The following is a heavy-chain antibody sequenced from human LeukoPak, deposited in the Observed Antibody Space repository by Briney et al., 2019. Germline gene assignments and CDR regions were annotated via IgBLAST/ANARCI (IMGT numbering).Heavy chain of an antibody. CDR2: ISGSGGST. D-gene: IGHD6-19*01. Sequence: HSGGSLRLSCAASGFTFSSYAMSWVRQAPGKGLEWVSAISGSGGSTYYADSVKGRFTISRDNAKNSLYLQMNSLRAEDTAVYYCARDGTRIAVWGYDYWGQGTLVTVSS. CDR3: ARDGTRIAVWGYDY. CDR1: GFTFSSYA. V-gene: IGHV3-23*01. J-gene: IGHJ4*02.